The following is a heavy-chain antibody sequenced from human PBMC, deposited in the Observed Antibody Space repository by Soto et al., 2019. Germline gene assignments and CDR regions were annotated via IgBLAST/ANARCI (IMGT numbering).Heavy chain of an antibody. J-gene: IGHJ6*02. CDR1: GGSVSRSSYY. Sequence: PSETLSLTCIVSGGSVSRSSYYWSWIRQPPGKGLEWIGYIYHSGSTNYNPSLKSRVTISVDTSKNEFSLKLSSVTAADTAVYYCARRRGALRILYYYGMDVWGQGTTVTVSS. CDR3: ARRRGALRILYYYGMDV. CDR2: IYHSGST. D-gene: IGHD1-26*01. V-gene: IGHV4-61*01.